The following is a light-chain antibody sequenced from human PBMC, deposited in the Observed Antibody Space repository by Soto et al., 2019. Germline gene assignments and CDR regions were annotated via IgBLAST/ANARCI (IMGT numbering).Light chain of an antibody. Sequence: ESMLTQSPATLSLSPGERATLSCRASQSVSSNLAWYQQKPGQAPRLLIYGASTRATGMPARFSGSGSGTDFTLTISRLEPEDFAVYYCQQYGSSPTFGQGTKVDIK. CDR2: GAS. CDR1: QSVSSN. J-gene: IGKJ1*01. V-gene: IGKV3-20*01. CDR3: QQYGSSPT.